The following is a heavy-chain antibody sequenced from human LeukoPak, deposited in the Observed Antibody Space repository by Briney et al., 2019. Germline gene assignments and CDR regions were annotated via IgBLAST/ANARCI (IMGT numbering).Heavy chain of an antibody. V-gene: IGHV3-30-3*01. J-gene: IGHJ4*02. CDR2: ISYDGSNK. CDR3: AKVNILTASYTGDY. CDR1: GFLFSSYA. D-gene: IGHD3-9*01. Sequence: GRSLRLSCAASGFLFSSYAIHWVRQAPGKGLEWVAVISYDGSNKNYADSVKGRFTVSRDNSKNTLYLQMNSLRAEDTAVYYCAKVNILTASYTGDYWGQGTLVTVSS.